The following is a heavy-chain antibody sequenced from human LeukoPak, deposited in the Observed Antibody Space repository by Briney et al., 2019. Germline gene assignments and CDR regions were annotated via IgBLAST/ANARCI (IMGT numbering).Heavy chain of an antibody. J-gene: IGHJ4*02. Sequence: PGGSLRLSCAASGFTFSSYSTNWVRQAPGQGLVWVSRITDDGSSPVYADSVKGRFTISRDNARNTLYLQMTNLRVEDTAVYYCTRNNWGIDYWGQGALVTVSS. D-gene: IGHD7-27*01. CDR3: TRNNWGIDY. CDR2: ITDDGSSP. V-gene: IGHV3-74*01. CDR1: GFTFSSYS.